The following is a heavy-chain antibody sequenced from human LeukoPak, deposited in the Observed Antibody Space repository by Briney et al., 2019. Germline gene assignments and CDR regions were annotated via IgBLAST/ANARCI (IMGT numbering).Heavy chain of an antibody. V-gene: IGHV1-2*02. Sequence: ASVKVSCKASGYTFTGYYMHWVRQAPGQGLEWMGWVNPNSGGTNYAQKFQGRVTMTRDTSISTAYMELSRLRSDDTAVYYCASGYSGYVVAFDIWGQGTMVTVSS. J-gene: IGHJ3*02. CDR3: ASGYSGYVVAFDI. CDR2: VNPNSGGT. D-gene: IGHD5-12*01. CDR1: GYTFTGYY.